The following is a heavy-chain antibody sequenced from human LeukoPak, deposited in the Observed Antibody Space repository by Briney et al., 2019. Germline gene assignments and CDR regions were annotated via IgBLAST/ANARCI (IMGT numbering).Heavy chain of an antibody. CDR2: ISAYNGNT. V-gene: IGHV1-18*01. J-gene: IGHJ4*02. Sequence: ASVKFSCKASGYTFTSYGISWVRQAPGQGLEWMGWISAYNGNTNYAQKLQGRVTMTTDTSTSTVYMELSSLRSEDTAVYYCPRDSQPYTGSYFVSWGQGTLVTVSS. D-gene: IGHD1-14*01. CDR3: PRDSQPYTGSYFVS. CDR1: GYTFTSYG.